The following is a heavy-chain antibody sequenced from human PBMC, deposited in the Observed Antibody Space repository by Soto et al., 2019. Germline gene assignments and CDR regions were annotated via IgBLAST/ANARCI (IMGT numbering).Heavy chain of an antibody. D-gene: IGHD3-10*01. V-gene: IGHV1-69*02. CDR2: IIPILGIA. CDR3: AAGSYSFQEYYYYMDV. J-gene: IGHJ6*03. CDR1: GGTFSSYT. Sequence: SVKVSCKASGGTFSSYTISWVRQAPGQGLEWMGRIIPILGIANYAQKFQGRVTTTADKSTSTAYMELSSLRSEDTAVYYCAAGSYSFQEYYYYMDVWGKGTTVTVSS.